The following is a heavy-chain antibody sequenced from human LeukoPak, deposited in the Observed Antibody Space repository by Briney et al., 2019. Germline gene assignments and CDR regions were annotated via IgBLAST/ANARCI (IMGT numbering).Heavy chain of an antibody. J-gene: IGHJ3*02. CDR3: ARGFIVVIPTPDRGGFDI. CDR2: IIPILGIA. Sequence: GASVKVSCKASGGTFSSYAISWVRQAPGQGLEWMGRIIPILGIANYAQKFQGRVTITADKSTSTAYMELSSLRSEDTAVYYCARGFIVVIPTPDRGGFDIWGQGTMVTVSS. D-gene: IGHD2-2*01. CDR1: GGTFSSYA. V-gene: IGHV1-69*04.